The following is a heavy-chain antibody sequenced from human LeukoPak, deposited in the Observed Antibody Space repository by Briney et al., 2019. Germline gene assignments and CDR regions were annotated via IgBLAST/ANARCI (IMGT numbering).Heavy chain of an antibody. V-gene: IGHV3-30*07. CDR1: GLSLSNYP. CDR3: AKDGLPPGTTGTTWYTRPYGMDV. Sequence: GGSLRLSCEASGLSLSNYPMHWVRQAPGKELEWITLITYDGAFDGGKTYYTDSVKGRFTISRDNSKNTLYLQMNSLRAEDTAVYYRAKDGLPPGTTGTTWYTRPYGMDVWGQGTTVTVSS. D-gene: IGHD1-1*01. CDR2: ITYDGAFDGGKT. J-gene: IGHJ6*02.